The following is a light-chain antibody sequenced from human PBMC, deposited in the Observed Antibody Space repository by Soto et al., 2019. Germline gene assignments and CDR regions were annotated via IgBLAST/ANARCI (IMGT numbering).Light chain of an antibody. V-gene: IGLV1-47*01. CDR1: SYNIGKNL. CDR2: KSN. CDR3: SSYTTIGTWV. J-gene: IGLJ3*02. Sequence: QSVLTQPPSASGTPGQRVTISCSGGSYNIGKNLVYWYQQRPGTAPKLLIFKSNARPPGVPDRFSGSNSGSSASLAISGLRSEDEADYYCSSYTTIGTWVFGGGTK.